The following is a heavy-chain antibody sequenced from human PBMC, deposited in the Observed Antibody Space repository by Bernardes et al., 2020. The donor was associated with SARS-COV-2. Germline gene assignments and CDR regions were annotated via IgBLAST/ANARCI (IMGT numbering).Heavy chain of an antibody. V-gene: IGHV3-23*01. Sequence: GGSLRLSCAASGFTFRIYAMTWVRQAPGKGLEWVSGISGSDDRTYYADSVKGRFTISRDNFKSTLYLQMNSLRAGDTAIYYCAKVQTDYDTLTGYYDGGFDIWGQGTMVTVSS. D-gene: IGHD3-9*01. CDR3: AKVQTDYDTLTGYYDGGFDI. CDR1: GFTFRIYA. J-gene: IGHJ3*02. CDR2: ISGSDDRT.